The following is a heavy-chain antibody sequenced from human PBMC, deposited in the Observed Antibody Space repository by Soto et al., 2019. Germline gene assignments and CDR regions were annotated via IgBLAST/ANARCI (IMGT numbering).Heavy chain of an antibody. D-gene: IGHD3-10*01. CDR1: GGSLSSYY. V-gene: IGHV4-59*01. J-gene: IGHJ4*02. CDR3: ARALPMVRGLIPYYFDN. Sequence: TLSLTCAVSGGSLSSYYWSWVRQSPGKGLEWIGYIHSTGSTNYSPSLKSRLTISIDTSKNQFSLRLNSLTAADTAVYYCARALPMVRGLIPYYFDNWGQGIMVTVSS. CDR2: IHSTGST.